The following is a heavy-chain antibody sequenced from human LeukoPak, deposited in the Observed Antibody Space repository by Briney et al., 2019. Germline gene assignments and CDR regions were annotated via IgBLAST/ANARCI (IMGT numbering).Heavy chain of an antibody. V-gene: IGHV1-46*01. CDR2: INPSGGST. Sequence: GASVKVSCKASGYTFTSYYMHWVRQAPGQGLEWMGIINPSGGSTSYAQKFQGRVTMTRDMSTSTVYMELSSLRSEDTAVYYCAREPLETPYFDYWGQGTLVTVSS. CDR1: GYTFTSYY. J-gene: IGHJ4*02. CDR3: AREPLETPYFDY.